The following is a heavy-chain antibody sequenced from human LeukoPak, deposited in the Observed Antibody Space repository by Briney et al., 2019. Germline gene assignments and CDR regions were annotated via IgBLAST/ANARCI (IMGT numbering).Heavy chain of an antibody. D-gene: IGHD2-15*01. CDR1: GYTFTGYY. V-gene: IGHV1-2*02. CDR2: INPNSGGT. Sequence: ASVKVSCKASGYTFTGYYMHWVRQAPGQGLEWMGWINPNSGGTNYAQKFQGRVTMTRDTSISTAYMELSRLRSDDTAVYYCARAGGYCSGGSCYYYYYMDVWGKGTTVTVSS. CDR3: ARAGGYCSGGSCYYYYYMDV. J-gene: IGHJ6*03.